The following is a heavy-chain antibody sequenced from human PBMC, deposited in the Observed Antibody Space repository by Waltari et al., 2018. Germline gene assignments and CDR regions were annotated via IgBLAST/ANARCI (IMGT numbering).Heavy chain of an antibody. CDR1: GFTFNTYW. CDR2: INPDGSQK. D-gene: IGHD3-10*01. V-gene: IGHV3-7*01. Sequence: EVQLVESGGGLVQPGGSLRLSCAASGFTFNTYWMKWIRQAPGKGREGVANINPDGSQKFYGDSVKGRVTVSRDNAQNSLYLQMNNLRAEDTAVYYCTTLARGESGDYWGQGTLVTVSS. J-gene: IGHJ4*02. CDR3: TTLARGESGDY.